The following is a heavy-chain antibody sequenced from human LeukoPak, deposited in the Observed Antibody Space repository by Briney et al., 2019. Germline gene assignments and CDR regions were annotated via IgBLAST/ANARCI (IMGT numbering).Heavy chain of an antibody. CDR1: GFTFSSYA. CDR3: LKDRLGTGDY. V-gene: IGHV3-64D*06. D-gene: IGHD7-27*01. CDR2: ITSNGDTT. Sequence: GGSLRLSCSASGFTFSSYAMHWVRQAPGKGLEYVSSITSNGDTTYYTASVKGRFTISRDNSKNTLYLQMSSLRAEDTAVYYCLKDRLGTGDYWGQGTLVSVSS. J-gene: IGHJ4*02.